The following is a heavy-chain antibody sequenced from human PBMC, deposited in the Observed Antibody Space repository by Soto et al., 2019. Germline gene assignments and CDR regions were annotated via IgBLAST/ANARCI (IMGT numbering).Heavy chain of an antibody. CDR2: IIPIFGTT. Sequence: ASVKVSCKASGGTFSSYAINWVRQAPGQGLEWMGTIIPIFGTTNFAQKFQGRVTITADESTSTVYMALSSLRSEDTAVYYCARDRDLTTPGWLDPWGQGTLVTVSS. CDR1: GGTFSSYA. J-gene: IGHJ5*02. D-gene: IGHD4-17*01. V-gene: IGHV1-69*13. CDR3: ARDRDLTTPGWLDP.